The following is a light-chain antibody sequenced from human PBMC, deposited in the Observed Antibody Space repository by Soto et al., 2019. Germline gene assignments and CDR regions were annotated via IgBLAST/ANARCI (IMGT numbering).Light chain of an antibody. CDR3: LLSFAGARV. Sequence: QAVVTQETSLTVSPGGAVTLTCGSSTGAVTSGHYPYWFQQKPGQAPRTLISDTSNKHSWTPARFSGSLLGGKAALTLSGAQPEDEADYYCLLSFAGARVFGGGTQLTVL. V-gene: IGLV7-46*01. CDR1: TGAVTSGHY. CDR2: DTS. J-gene: IGLJ2*01.